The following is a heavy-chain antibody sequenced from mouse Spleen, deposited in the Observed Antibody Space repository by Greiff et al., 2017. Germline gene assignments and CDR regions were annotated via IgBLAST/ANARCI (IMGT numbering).Heavy chain of an antibody. CDR2: IHPNSGST. D-gene: IGHD1-1*01. J-gene: IGHJ2*01. CDR3: ARWGYYGSKDY. Sequence: QVQLQQPGAELVKPGASVKLSCKASGYTFTSYWMHWVKQRPGQGLEWIGMIHPNSGSTNYNEKFKSKATLTVDKSSSTAYMQLSSLTSEDSAVYYCARWGYYGSKDYWGQGTTLTVSS. CDR1: GYTFTSYW. V-gene: IGHV1-64*01.